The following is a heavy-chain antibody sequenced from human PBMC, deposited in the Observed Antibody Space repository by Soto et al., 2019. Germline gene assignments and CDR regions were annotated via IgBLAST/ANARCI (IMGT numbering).Heavy chain of an antibody. J-gene: IGHJ4*02. CDR3: ARDRFFPRGYSYGRRGYFDY. Sequence: ASVKVSCKASGGTFSSYAISWVRQAPGQGLEWMGGIIPIFGTANYAQKFQGRVTITTDESTRTAYMELSSLRSEDTAVYYCARDRFFPRGYSYGRRGYFDYWGQGTLVTVSS. CDR1: GGTFSSYA. D-gene: IGHD5-18*01. CDR2: IIPIFGTA. V-gene: IGHV1-69*05.